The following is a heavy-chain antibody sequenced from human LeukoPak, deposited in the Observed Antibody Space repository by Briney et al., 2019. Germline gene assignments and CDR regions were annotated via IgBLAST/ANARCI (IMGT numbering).Heavy chain of an antibody. CDR1: GFTFSSYS. J-gene: IGHJ4*02. D-gene: IGHD3-3*01. CDR3: AKDQIFGVVYD. CDR2: ISGSGGST. Sequence: PGGSLRLSCAASGFTFSSYSMNWVRQAPGRGLEWVSAISGSGGSTYYADSVKGRFTISRDNSKNTLYLQMNSLRAEDTAVYYCAKDQIFGVVYDWGQGTLVTVSS. V-gene: IGHV3-23*01.